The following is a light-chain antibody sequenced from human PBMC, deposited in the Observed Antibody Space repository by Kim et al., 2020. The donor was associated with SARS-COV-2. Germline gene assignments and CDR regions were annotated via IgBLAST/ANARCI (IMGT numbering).Light chain of an antibody. CDR3: QAWDSSTVV. CDR2: RDG. J-gene: IGLJ2*01. CDR1: NMGSKN. Sequence: SYELTQPLSVSVALGQTARITCGGNNMGSKNVHWYQQKPGQAPVLVIYRDGDRPSGIPERFSGSNSGNTATLTISRAQAGDEADYYCQAWDSSTVVFCGG. V-gene: IGLV3-9*01.